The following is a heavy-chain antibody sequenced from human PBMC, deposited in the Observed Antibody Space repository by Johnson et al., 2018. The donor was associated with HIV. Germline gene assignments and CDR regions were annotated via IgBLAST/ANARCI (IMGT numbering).Heavy chain of an antibody. J-gene: IGHJ3*02. D-gene: IGHD3-22*01. CDR3: TTAIYSYDTRDTRAFDI. V-gene: IGHV3-15*01. Sequence: VQLVESGGGLVTPGGSLRLSCAASGFTFSNAWMCWVRQAPGKGLEWIGRIKSKTDGGTTDYAAPVKGRFSISRDDSKNTLYLQMNSLKTEDTALYYCTTAIYSYDTRDTRAFDIWGQATMVTVSS. CDR2: IKSKTDGGTT. CDR1: GFTFSNAW.